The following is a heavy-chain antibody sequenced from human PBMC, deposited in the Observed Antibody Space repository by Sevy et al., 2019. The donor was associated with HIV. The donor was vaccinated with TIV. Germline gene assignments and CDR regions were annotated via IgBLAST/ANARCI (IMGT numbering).Heavy chain of an antibody. V-gene: IGHV1-69*13. J-gene: IGHJ4*02. CDR3: ARAKDDYSNYPSYYFDY. Sequence: ASVKVSCKASGGTFSSYAISWVRQAPGQGLEWMGGIIPIFGTANYAQKFQGRVTITADESTSTAYMELSSLRSEDTAVYYCARAKDDYSNYPSYYFDYWDQGTLVTVSS. CDR2: IIPIFGTA. CDR1: GGTFSSYA. D-gene: IGHD4-4*01.